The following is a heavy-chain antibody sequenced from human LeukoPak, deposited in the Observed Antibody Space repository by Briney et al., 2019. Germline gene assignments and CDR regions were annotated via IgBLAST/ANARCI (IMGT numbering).Heavy chain of an antibody. CDR2: IHTSGGTT. J-gene: IGHJ4*02. Sequence: GASVKVSCKASGYTFTTYFMHWVRQAPGQGLEWMGIIHTSGGTTKYAQKFQDRVTMTRDTSTNTVYMELSSLKSDDTAVYYCAREGGDGGPFDYWGQGTLVTVSS. CDR1: GYTFTTYF. V-gene: IGHV1-46*01. CDR3: AREGGDGGPFDY. D-gene: IGHD4-23*01.